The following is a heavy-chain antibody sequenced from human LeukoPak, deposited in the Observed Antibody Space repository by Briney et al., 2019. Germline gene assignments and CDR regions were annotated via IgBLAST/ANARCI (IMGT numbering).Heavy chain of an antibody. J-gene: IGHJ4*02. CDR1: GFALSSHW. CDR3: TRDRIMTDF. CDR2: IRNKASGGTT. Sequence: GGSLRLSCAASGFALSSHWMTWVRQAPGKGLEWVSFIRNKASGGTTEHAASVRGRFTTSRDDSKSIAYLQMNSLKTEDTALYYCTRDRIMTDFWGQGTLVTVSS. V-gene: IGHV3-49*04. D-gene: IGHD2-15*01.